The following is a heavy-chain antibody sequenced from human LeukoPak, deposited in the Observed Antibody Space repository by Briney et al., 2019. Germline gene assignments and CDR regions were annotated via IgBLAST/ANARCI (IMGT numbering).Heavy chain of an antibody. CDR3: ATDIPYSSGWLFDY. CDR1: GYTLTELS. J-gene: IGHJ4*02. Sequence: ASVKVSCKVSGYTLTELSMHWVRQAPGKGLEWMGGFDPEDGETIYAQKFQGRVTMTEDTSTDTAYMELGSLRSEDTAVYYCATDIPYSSGWLFDYWGQGTLVTVSS. CDR2: FDPEDGET. D-gene: IGHD6-19*01. V-gene: IGHV1-24*01.